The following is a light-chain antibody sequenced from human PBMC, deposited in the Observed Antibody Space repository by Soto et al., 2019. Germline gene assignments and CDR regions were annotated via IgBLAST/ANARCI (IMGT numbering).Light chain of an antibody. CDR3: SSYADGNNYV. CDR1: SSDVGTYNH. CDR2: EVS. Sequence: QSALTQPPSASGSPGQSVTISCSGTSSDVGTYNHVSWYQQHPGKAPKLMIYEVSTRPSGVPDRFSGSKSGNTASLTVSGLQAEDEADYYCSSYADGNNYVFGTGTKLTVL. J-gene: IGLJ1*01. V-gene: IGLV2-8*01.